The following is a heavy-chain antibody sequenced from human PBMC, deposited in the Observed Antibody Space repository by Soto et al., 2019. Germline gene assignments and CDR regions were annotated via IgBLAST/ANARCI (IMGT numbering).Heavy chain of an antibody. CDR2: INHSGST. Sequence: ASETLSLTCTVSGGSISSGDYYWSWIRQPPGKGLEWIGEINHSGSTNYNPSLKSRVTISVDTSKNQFSLKLSSVTAADTAVYYCARGRASHCSDYWGQGTLVTVSS. CDR1: GGSISSGDYY. D-gene: IGHD2-21*02. CDR3: ARGRASHCSDY. J-gene: IGHJ4*02. V-gene: IGHV4-39*07.